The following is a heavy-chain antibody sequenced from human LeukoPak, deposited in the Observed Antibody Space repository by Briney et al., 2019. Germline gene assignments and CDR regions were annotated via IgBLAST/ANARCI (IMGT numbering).Heavy chain of an antibody. CDR2: INHSGST. CDR3: ASLYYYDSSGYYSVPGY. V-gene: IGHV4-34*01. J-gene: IGHJ4*02. D-gene: IGHD3-22*01. Sequence: SETLSLTCAVYGGSFSGYYWSWIRQPPGKGLGWIGEINHSGSTNYNPSLKSRVTISVDRSKNQFSLKLSSVTAADTAVYYCASLYYYDSSGYYSVPGYWGQGTLVTVSS. CDR1: GGSFSGYY.